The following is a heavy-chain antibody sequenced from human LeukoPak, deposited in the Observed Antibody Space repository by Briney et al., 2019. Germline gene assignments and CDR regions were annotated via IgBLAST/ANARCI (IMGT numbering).Heavy chain of an antibody. CDR3: AKDWYYDFWSGYSGSFDI. Sequence: GGSLRLSCAVSGFTFSSYAMSRVRQAPGKGLEWVSAISGSGGSTYYADSVKGRFTISRDNSKNTLYLQMNSLRAEDTAVYYCAKDWYYDFWSGYSGSFDIWGQGTMVTVSS. V-gene: IGHV3-23*01. D-gene: IGHD3-3*01. J-gene: IGHJ3*02. CDR1: GFTFSSYA. CDR2: ISGSGGST.